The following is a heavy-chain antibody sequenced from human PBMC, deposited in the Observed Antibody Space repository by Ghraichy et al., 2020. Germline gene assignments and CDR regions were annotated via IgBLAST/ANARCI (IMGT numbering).Heavy chain of an antibody. D-gene: IGHD3-9*01. Sequence: GGSLRLSCTASGFTFGDYAMSWFRQAPGKGLEWVGFIRSKAYGGTTEYAASVKGRFTISRDDSKSIAYLQMNSLKTEDTVVYYCTRGANLLRYFDWFTSIDYWGQGTLVTVSS. CDR2: IRSKAYGGTT. CDR1: GFTFGDYA. V-gene: IGHV3-49*03. CDR3: TRGANLLRYFDWFTSIDY. J-gene: IGHJ4*02.